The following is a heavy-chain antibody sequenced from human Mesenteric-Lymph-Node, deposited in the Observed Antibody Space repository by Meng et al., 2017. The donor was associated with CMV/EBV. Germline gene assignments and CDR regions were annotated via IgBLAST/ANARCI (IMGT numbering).Heavy chain of an antibody. CDR3: AKEFYDFWTDYYYGLDV. J-gene: IGHJ6*02. V-gene: IGHV3-23*01. CDR2: LSGSGGAT. Sequence: GESLKISCAASGFTFNTYDMSWVRQAPGKGLEWVSGLSGSGGATYYADSVKGRFTISRDNSKNTLYLQMSSLRVEDTAIYYCAKEFYDFWTDYYYGLDVWGQGTTVTVSS. CDR1: GFTFNTYD. D-gene: IGHD3-3*01.